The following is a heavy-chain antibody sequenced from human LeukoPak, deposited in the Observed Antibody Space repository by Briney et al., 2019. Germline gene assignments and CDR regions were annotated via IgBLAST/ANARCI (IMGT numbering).Heavy chain of an antibody. CDR3: ARGPPGWYSLDYFDY. V-gene: IGHV1-18*01. CDR2: ISAYNGNT. D-gene: IGHD6-19*01. CDR1: GYTFTSYG. Sequence: GESLQISCQASGYTFTSYGISWVRQAPGQGLEWMGWISAYNGNTNYAQGLQGRVTMTTDTSTSTAYMELRSLRSDDTAVYYCARGPPGWYSLDYFDYWGQGTLVTVSS. J-gene: IGHJ4*02.